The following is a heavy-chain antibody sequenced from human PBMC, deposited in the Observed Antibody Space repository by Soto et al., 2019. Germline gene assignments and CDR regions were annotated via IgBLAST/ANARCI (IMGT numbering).Heavy chain of an antibody. CDR3: TTDSYSTIIIVRFDY. CDR2: IKSKTDGGTT. V-gene: IGHV3-15*07. D-gene: IGHD3-22*01. Sequence: PGGSLRLSCVASGFTFSNAWINGVRQDPGKGLEWVGRIKSKTDGGTTDYAEPVKGRFAISRDDSNNMVYLQMNSLKIEDTAVYYCTTDSYSTIIIVRFDYWGHGTLVTVSS. CDR1: GFTFSNAW. J-gene: IGHJ4*01.